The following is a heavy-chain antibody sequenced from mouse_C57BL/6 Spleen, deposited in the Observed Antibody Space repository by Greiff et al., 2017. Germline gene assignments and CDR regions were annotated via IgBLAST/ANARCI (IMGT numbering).Heavy chain of an antibody. CDR3: ARWGDYGSSHWYFDV. Sequence: EVKLMESGGGLVQPGGSLKLSCAASGFTFSDYGMAWVRQAPRTGPEWVAFISNLAYSIYYADTVTGRFTISRENAKNTLYLEMSSLRSEDTAMYYCARWGDYGSSHWYFDVWGTGTTVTVSS. V-gene: IGHV5-15*01. J-gene: IGHJ1*03. CDR1: GFTFSDYG. CDR2: ISNLAYSI. D-gene: IGHD1-1*01.